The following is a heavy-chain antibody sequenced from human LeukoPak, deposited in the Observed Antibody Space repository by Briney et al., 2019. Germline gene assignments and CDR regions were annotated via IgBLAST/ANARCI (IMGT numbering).Heavy chain of an antibody. D-gene: IGHD3-10*01. V-gene: IGHV4-4*07. CDR1: GGSISSYY. CDR3: ARDRITMVRGVIDYMDV. CDR2: IYTSGST. J-gene: IGHJ6*03. Sequence: PSETPSLTCTVSGGSISSYYWSWIRQPAGKGLEWIGRIYTSGSTNYNPSLKSRVTMSVDTSKNQFSLKLSSVTAADTAVYYCARDRITMVRGVIDYMDVWGKGTTVTISS.